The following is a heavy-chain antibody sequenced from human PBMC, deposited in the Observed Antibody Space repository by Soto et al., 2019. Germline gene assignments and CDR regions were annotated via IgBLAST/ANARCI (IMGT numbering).Heavy chain of an antibody. D-gene: IGHD6-13*01. CDR3: ERDLGSSSGYGFYYYGMDV. J-gene: IGHJ6*02. Sequence: VGSLRLSCAASGFTFSSYCMHWVRQAPGKGLVWVSRINSDGSSTSYADSVKGRFTISRDNAKNTLYLQMNSLRAEDTAVYYCERDLGSSSGYGFYYYGMDVGGQGTTVTVS. V-gene: IGHV3-74*01. CDR1: GFTFSSYC. CDR2: INSDGSST.